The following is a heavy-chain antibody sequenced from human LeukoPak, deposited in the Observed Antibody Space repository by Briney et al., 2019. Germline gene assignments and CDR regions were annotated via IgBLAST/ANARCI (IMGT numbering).Heavy chain of an antibody. CDR3: ARWQLEPRARPGAFDI. CDR1: GGSISSSSYY. Sequence: SQTLSLTCTVSGGSISSSSYYWGWIRQPPGKGLEWIGSIYYSGSTYYNPSLKSRVTISVDTSKNQFSLKLSSVTAADTAVYYCARWQLEPRARPGAFDIWGQGTMVTVSS. CDR2: IYYSGST. D-gene: IGHD1-1*01. V-gene: IGHV4-39*07. J-gene: IGHJ3*02.